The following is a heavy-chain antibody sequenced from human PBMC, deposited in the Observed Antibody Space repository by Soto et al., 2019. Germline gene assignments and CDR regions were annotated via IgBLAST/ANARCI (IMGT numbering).Heavy chain of an antibody. CDR2: IIPIFDTA. CDR1: GGTFSSYA. J-gene: IGHJ6*02. D-gene: IGHD2-2*01. V-gene: IGHV1-69*12. CDR3: ARHDCISSSCYYYYYYSMDV. Sequence: QVQLVQSGAEVKKPGSSVKVSCKTSGGTFSSYAISWVRQAPGQGLEWMGGIIPIFDTANYAQKFQGRVTITADESTSTAYMEVRSLRSEDTAVYYCARHDCISSSCYYYYYYSMDVWGQGTTVTVSS.